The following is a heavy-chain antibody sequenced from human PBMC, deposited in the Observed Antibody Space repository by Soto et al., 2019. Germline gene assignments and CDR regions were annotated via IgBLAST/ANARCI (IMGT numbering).Heavy chain of an antibody. Sequence: SETLSLTCTVSGGSISRYYWNWIRQPPGKGLEWIGYIYYSGSTNYNHSLKSRVTISVDTSKNQFSLKLTSVTAADTAVYYCATQTAPFTWLYWGQGTLVTVPQ. V-gene: IGHV4-59*12. CDR3: ATQTAPFTWLY. CDR1: GGSISRYY. D-gene: IGHD2-21*02. J-gene: IGHJ4*02. CDR2: IYYSGST.